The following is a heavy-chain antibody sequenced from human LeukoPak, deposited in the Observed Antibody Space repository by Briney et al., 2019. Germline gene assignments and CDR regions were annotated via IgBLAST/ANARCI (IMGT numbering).Heavy chain of an antibody. Sequence: GASVKVSCKASGYTFTSYDINWVRQATGQGLEWMGWMNPNSGNTGYAQKFQGRVTMTRNTSISTAYMELSSLRSEDTAVYYCARLGYCSGGSCYPSFDYWGQGTLVTISS. CDR2: MNPNSGNT. J-gene: IGHJ4*02. CDR1: GYTFTSYD. V-gene: IGHV1-8*01. CDR3: ARLGYCSGGSCYPSFDY. D-gene: IGHD2-15*01.